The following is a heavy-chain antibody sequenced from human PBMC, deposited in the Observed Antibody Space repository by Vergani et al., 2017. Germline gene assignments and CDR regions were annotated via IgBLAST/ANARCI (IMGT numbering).Heavy chain of an antibody. V-gene: IGHV4-59*06. J-gene: IGHJ5*02. CDR3: AREGYDFWSGYSTFDP. Sequence: QVQLQESGPGLVKPSETLSLTCTVSGGSISSYYWSWIRQHPGKGLEWVGYIYYSGSTYYNPSLKSRVTISVDTSENKFSLKLNAVTAADTAVYYCAREGYDFWSGYSTFDPWGQGTLVTVSS. CDR1: GGSISSYY. CDR2: IYYSGST. D-gene: IGHD3-3*01.